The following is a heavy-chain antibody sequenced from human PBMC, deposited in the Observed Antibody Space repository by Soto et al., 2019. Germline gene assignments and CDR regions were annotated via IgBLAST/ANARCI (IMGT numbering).Heavy chain of an antibody. V-gene: IGHV1-69*13. CDR2: IIPIFGTA. D-gene: IGHD6-13*01. Sequence: SVKVSCKASGGTFSSYAISWVRQAPGQGLEWMGGIIPIFGTANYAQKFQGRVTITADESTSTAYMELSSLRSEDTAVYYCARDLPRXREQQLGRLYYYYGMDVWCQGTTVTVSS. CDR3: ARDLPRXREQQLGRLYYYYGMDV. J-gene: IGHJ6*02. CDR1: GGTFSSYA.